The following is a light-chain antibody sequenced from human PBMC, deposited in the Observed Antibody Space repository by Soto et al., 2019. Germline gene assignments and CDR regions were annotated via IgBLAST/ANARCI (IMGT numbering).Light chain of an antibody. J-gene: IGKJ4*01. CDR3: QQYYSSPLT. CDR2: WAS. Sequence: DIVMTQSPDSLAVSLGETATINCKSSQIILYSSNNKNYLTWYQQKPGQPPKLIIYWASTRESGVPDRFSGSGSGTDFTLTISRLQAEDVAVYYCQQYYSSPLTFGGGTKVEIK. V-gene: IGKV4-1*01. CDR1: QIILYSSNNKNY.